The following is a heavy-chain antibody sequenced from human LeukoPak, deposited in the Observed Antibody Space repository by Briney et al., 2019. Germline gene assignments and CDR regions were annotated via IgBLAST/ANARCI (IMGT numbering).Heavy chain of an antibody. Sequence: SETLSLTCIVSGGSISSSSYYWGWIRQPPGKGLEWIGSIYYSGSTYYNPSLKSRVTISVDTSKNQFSLKLSSVTAADTAVYYCARISSEPNYYYYYYMDVWGKGTTVTVSS. V-gene: IGHV4-39*07. D-gene: IGHD6-25*01. CDR3: ARISSEPNYYYYYYMDV. CDR1: GGSISSSSYY. CDR2: IYYSGST. J-gene: IGHJ6*03.